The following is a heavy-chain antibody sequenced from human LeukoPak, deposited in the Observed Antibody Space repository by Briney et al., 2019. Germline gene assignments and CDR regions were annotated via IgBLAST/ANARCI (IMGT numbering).Heavy chain of an antibody. CDR1: GYTFTDYY. D-gene: IGHD6-19*01. J-gene: IGHJ4*02. CDR3: ARVLQWLDPPSY. Sequence: ASVKVSCKASGYTFTDYYMHWVRQAPGQGLEWMGWINPNSGGTNYAQKFQGRVTMTRDTSISTAYMELSRLRSDDTAVYYCARVLQWLDPPSYWGQGTLVTVSS. V-gene: IGHV1-2*02. CDR2: INPNSGGT.